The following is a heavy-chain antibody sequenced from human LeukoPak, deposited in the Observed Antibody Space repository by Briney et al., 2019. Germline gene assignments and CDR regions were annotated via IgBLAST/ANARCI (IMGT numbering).Heavy chain of an antibody. V-gene: IGHV3-21*01. CDR1: GFTFSSYS. D-gene: IGHD3-22*01. J-gene: IGHJ5*02. Sequence: GGSLRLSCAASGFTFSSYSMNWVHQAPGKGLEWVSSIKNSSSYIYYADSVKGRFTIPRDNPKNSLYLQMNSLRAEDTAVYYCARDQDYYDSSGPTNWFDPWGQGTLVTVSS. CDR2: IKNSSSYI. CDR3: ARDQDYYDSSGPTNWFDP.